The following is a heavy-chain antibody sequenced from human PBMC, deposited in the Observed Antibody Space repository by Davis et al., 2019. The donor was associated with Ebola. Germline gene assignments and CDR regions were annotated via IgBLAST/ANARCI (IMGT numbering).Heavy chain of an antibody. CDR2: ISAYNGNT. CDR3: ARGVFYDSSGYLLLYYGMDV. V-gene: IGHV1-18*01. CDR1: GYTFTSYG. D-gene: IGHD3-22*01. Sequence: AASVKVSCKASGYTFTSYGFSWVRQAPGQGLEWMGWISAYNGNTNYAQKLQGRVTMTTDTSTSTAYMELRSLRSDDTAVYYCARGVFYDSSGYLLLYYGMDVWGKGTTVTVSS. J-gene: IGHJ6*04.